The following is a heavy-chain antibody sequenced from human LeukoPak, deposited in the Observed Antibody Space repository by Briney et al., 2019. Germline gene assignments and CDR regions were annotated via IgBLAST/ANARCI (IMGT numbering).Heavy chain of an antibody. CDR2: ISYDGSNK. V-gene: IGHV3-30*03. Sequence: PGGSLRLSCAASGFTFSSYGMHWVRQAPGKGLEWVAVISYDGSNKYYADSVKGRFTISRDNSKNTLYLQMNSLRAEDTAVYYCARGMSYYYDSSGSYFDYWGQGTLVTVSS. CDR3: ARGMSYYYDSSGSYFDY. D-gene: IGHD3-22*01. J-gene: IGHJ4*02. CDR1: GFTFSSYG.